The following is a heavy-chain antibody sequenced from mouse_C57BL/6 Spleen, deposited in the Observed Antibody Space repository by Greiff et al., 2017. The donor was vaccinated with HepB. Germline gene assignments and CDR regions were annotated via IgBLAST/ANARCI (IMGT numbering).Heavy chain of an antibody. CDR3: ASDKYYGSSYYYAMDY. Sequence: EVKLQESGPGLVKPSQSLSLTCSVTGYSITSGYYWNWIRQFPGNKLEWMGYISYDGSNNYNPSLKNRISITRDTSKNPFFLKLNSVTTEDTATYDCASDKYYGSSYYYAMDYWGQGTSVTVSS. V-gene: IGHV3-6*01. CDR2: ISYDGSN. CDR1: GYSITSGYY. J-gene: IGHJ4*01. D-gene: IGHD1-1*01.